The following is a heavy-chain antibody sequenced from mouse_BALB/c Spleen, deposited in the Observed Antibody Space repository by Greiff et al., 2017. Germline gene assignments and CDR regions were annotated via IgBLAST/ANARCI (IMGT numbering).Heavy chain of an antibody. D-gene: IGHD2-10*02. CDR2: INPYNDGT. Sequence: VHVKQSGPELVKPGASVKMSCKASGYTFTSYVMHWVKQKPGQGLEWIGYINPYNDGTKYNEKFKGKATLTSDKSSSTAYMELSSLTSEDSAVYYCARSRYGYYFDYWGQGTTLTVSS. CDR1: GYTFTSYV. J-gene: IGHJ2*01. CDR3: ARSRYGYYFDY. V-gene: IGHV1-14*01.